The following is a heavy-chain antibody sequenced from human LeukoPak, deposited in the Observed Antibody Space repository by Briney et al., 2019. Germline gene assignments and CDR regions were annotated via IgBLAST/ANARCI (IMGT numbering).Heavy chain of an antibody. CDR1: GDSMSGYY. CDR3: ARHGGGGSGSLSH. V-gene: IGHV4-59*08. Sequence: SETLSLTCTVSGDSMSGYYWSWIRQSPGKGLEWIAYIYNSGSTNYNPPLKSRVTISVDTSKNHFSLKLSSVTAADTAVYFCARHGGGGSGSLSHWGPGTLVTVSS. CDR2: IYNSGST. D-gene: IGHD3-10*01. J-gene: IGHJ4*02.